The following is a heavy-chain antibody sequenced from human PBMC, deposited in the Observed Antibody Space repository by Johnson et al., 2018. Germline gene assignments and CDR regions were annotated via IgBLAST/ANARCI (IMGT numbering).Heavy chain of an antibody. CDR2: ISYDGSNK. D-gene: IGHD3-10*01. Sequence: VQLLESGGGVVQPGRSLRLSCAASGFTFSSYGMHWVRQAPGKGLEWVAVISYDGSNKYYADSVKGRFTISRDNSKNTLYLQMNSLRAEDTAVYYCAKGPYYYGSGSYWSYYYYMDVWGKGTTVTVSS. V-gene: IGHV3-30*18. CDR1: GFTFSSYG. CDR3: AKGPYYYGSGSYWSYYYYMDV. J-gene: IGHJ6*03.